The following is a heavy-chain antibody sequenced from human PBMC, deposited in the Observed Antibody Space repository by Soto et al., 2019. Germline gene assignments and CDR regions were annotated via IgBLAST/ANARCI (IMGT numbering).Heavy chain of an antibody. CDR3: GRVHSYGYYFDY. D-gene: IGHD5-18*01. CDR1: GGSFSGYY. V-gene: IGHV4-34*01. J-gene: IGHJ4*02. Sequence: PSETLSLTCAVYGGSFSGYYWSWIRQPPGKGLEWIGEINHSGSTNYNPSLKSRVTISVDTSKNQFSLKLSSVTAADTAVYYCGRVHSYGYYFDYWGQGTLVTVSS. CDR2: INHSGST.